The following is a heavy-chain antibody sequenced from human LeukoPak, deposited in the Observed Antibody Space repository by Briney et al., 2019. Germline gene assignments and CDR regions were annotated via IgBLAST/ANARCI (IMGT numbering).Heavy chain of an antibody. CDR2: ISGSDGNT. J-gene: IGHJ4*02. V-gene: IGHV3-23*01. Sequence: GGSLRLSCAASGFTFNSYAMSWVRQAPGKGLEWVSAISGSDGNTYYADSVKGRFTVSRDNSKNSVYLQMHSLRVEDTAIYYCARDIGAPRLPPAKQTGFYFNLWGQGTPVTVSS. CDR3: ARDIGAPRLPPAKQTGFYFNL. D-gene: IGHD2/OR15-2a*01. CDR1: GFTFNSYA.